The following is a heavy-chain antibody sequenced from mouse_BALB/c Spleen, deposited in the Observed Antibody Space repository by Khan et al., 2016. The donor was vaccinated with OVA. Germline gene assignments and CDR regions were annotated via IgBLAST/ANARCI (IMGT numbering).Heavy chain of an antibody. D-gene: IGHD2-3*01. CDR2: ISDGGSYT. Sequence: EVELVESGGGLVKPGGSLKLSCAASGFTFSDYYMYWVRQTPEKRLEWVATISDGGSYTYYPDSVKGRFTISRDNAKNNLYLQMSSLKSADIATYYCARAGDGRFAYWGQGALVTVSA. V-gene: IGHV5-4*02. J-gene: IGHJ3*01. CDR3: ARAGDGRFAY. CDR1: GFTFSDYY.